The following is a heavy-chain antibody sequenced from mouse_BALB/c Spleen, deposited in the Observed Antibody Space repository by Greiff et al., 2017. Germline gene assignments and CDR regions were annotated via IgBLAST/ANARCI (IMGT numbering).Heavy chain of an antibody. CDR1: GYTFTDYE. V-gene: IGHV1-15*01. CDR2: IDPETGGT. Sequence: VQLQQSGAELVRPGASVTLSCKASGYTFTDYEMHWVKQTPVHGLEWIGAIDPETGGTAYNQKFKGKATLTADKSSSTAYMELRSLTSEDSAVYYCTRRITARGTWFAYWGQGTLVTVSA. J-gene: IGHJ3*01. CDR3: TRRITARGTWFAY. D-gene: IGHD2-4*01.